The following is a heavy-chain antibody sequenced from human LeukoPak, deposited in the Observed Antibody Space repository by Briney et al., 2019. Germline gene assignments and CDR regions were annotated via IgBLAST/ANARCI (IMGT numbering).Heavy chain of an antibody. CDR2: INQGGSEK. J-gene: IGHJ4*02. CDR3: ARSTGWYPFPDY. D-gene: IGHD6-19*01. Sequence: RGSLRLSCTASSFSFSSYWMTWVRQAPGKGLEWVASINQGGSEKYSVDSVKGRFTISRDNPKNSLYLQMNSLRAEDTSVYYCARSTGWYPFPDYWGQGTLVTVST. V-gene: IGHV3-7*01. CDR1: SFSFSSYW.